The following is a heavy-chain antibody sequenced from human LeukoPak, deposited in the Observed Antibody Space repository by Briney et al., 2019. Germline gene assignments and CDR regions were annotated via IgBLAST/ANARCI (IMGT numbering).Heavy chain of an antibody. CDR2: INPSGGDT. J-gene: IGHJ3*02. Sequence: ASVKVSCKASGDTFTSYYFHWVRQAPGQGLEWMGVINPSGGDTSYAQKFQGRVTMTRDTSTSTVYMELSSLRSEDTAVYYCARSITMIRGVHDAFDIWGQGTMVTVSS. CDR3: ARSITMIRGVHDAFDI. CDR1: GDTFTSYY. V-gene: IGHV1-46*01. D-gene: IGHD3-10*01.